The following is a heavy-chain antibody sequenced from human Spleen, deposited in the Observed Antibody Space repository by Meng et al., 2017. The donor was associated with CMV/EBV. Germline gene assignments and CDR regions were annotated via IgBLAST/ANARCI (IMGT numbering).Heavy chain of an antibody. CDR1: FHKDA. D-gene: IGHD3-16*01. J-gene: IGHJ4*02. CDR2: FIPVFGAP. V-gene: IGHV1-69*05. CDR3: ARGPKIPLGGVNLWPLEH. Sequence: FHKDAIGWGRQAPGQGMEGMGGFIPVFGAPDHAQKFQGRRTIAKDESKSSASMELSGLRFEDTAVYFCARGPKIPLGGVNLWPLEHWGQGSLVTVSS.